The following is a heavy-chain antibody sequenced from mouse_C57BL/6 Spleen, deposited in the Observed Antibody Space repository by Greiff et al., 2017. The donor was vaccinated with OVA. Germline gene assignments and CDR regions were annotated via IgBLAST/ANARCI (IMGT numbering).Heavy chain of an antibody. J-gene: IGHJ3*01. D-gene: IGHD1-1*01. CDR2: IFPGSGST. CDR3: ARTEYYYGSSSWFAY. V-gene: IGHV1-75*01. Sequence: QVQLQQSGPELVKPGASVKISCKASGYTFTDYYINWVKQRPGQGLEWIGWIFPGSGSTYYNEKFKGKATLTVDKSSSTAYMLLSSLTSEDSAVYFCARTEYYYGSSSWFAYWGQGTLVTVSA. CDR1: GYTFTDYY.